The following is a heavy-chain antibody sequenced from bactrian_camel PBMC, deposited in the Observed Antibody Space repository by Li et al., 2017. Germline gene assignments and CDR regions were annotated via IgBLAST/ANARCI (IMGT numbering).Heavy chain of an antibody. Sequence: HVQLVESGGGSVQTGGSLRLSCTTSGAPFDSGDMGWNRQAPGIECKLISTIVFGGSTFYSDSVKGRFTISRDSAKNTPYLQMNSLKPEDTAVYYCAADPEPWDYIYWGQGTQVTVS. CDR2: IVFGGST. V-gene: IGHV3S55*01. CDR3: AADPEPWDYIY. D-gene: IGHD2*01. J-gene: IGHJ4*01. CDR1: GAPFDSGD.